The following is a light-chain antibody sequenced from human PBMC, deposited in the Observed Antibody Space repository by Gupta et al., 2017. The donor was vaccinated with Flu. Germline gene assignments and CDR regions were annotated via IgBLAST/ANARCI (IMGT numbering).Light chain of an antibody. CDR1: KSLVLRNNGYSY. J-gene: IGKJ1*01. CDR2: LGS. CDR3: LKANQTPRT. Sequence: TSGEPASISVRVSKSLVLRNNGYSYLEWFVQKPGTSPKLLIYLGSTRASGVPARFSGSGSGTDFTLTISRLQPEDVGIYYCLKANQTPRTFGQGTTVEIK. V-gene: IGKV2-28*01.